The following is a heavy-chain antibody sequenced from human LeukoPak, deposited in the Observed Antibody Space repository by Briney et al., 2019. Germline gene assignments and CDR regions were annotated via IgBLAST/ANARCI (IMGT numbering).Heavy chain of an antibody. CDR3: ARTEYYYDSSGYDDY. Sequence: SETLSLTCTVSGGSISSGSYYWSWIRQPAGKGLEWIGRIYTSGSTNYNPSLKSRVTISVDTSKNQFSLKLSSVTAADTAVYYCARTEYYYDSSGYDDYWGQGTLVTVSS. D-gene: IGHD3-22*01. J-gene: IGHJ4*02. V-gene: IGHV4-61*02. CDR1: GGSISSGSYY. CDR2: IYTSGST.